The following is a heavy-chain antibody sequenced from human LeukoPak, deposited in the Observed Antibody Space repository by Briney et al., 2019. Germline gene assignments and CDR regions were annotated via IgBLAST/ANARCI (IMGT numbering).Heavy chain of an antibody. CDR1: GGTFSSYA. CDR2: IIPIIGTA. CDR3: ARDGRRFGEFNWFDP. J-gene: IGHJ5*02. V-gene: IGHV1-69*05. D-gene: IGHD3-10*01. Sequence: GASVKVSCKASGGTFSSYAISWVRQAPGQGLEWMGGIIPIIGTANNAQKLQGRVTMTTDTSTSTAYMELRSLRSDDTAVYYCARDGRRFGEFNWFDPWGQGTLVTVSS.